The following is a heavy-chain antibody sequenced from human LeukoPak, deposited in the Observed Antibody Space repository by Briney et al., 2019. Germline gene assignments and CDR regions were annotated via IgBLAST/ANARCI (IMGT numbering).Heavy chain of an antibody. CDR1: GFTFSSYA. V-gene: IGHV3-23*01. Sequence: PGGSLRLSCAASGFTFSSYAMSWVRQAPGRGLEWVSYISSSSTIYYADSVKGRFTISRDNSKSTLYLQMNSLRAEDTAVYYCAKDTGHIVVVPAAIWPDAFDIWGQGTMVTVSS. D-gene: IGHD2-2*02. CDR3: AKDTGHIVVVPAAIWPDAFDI. J-gene: IGHJ3*02. CDR2: ISSSSTI.